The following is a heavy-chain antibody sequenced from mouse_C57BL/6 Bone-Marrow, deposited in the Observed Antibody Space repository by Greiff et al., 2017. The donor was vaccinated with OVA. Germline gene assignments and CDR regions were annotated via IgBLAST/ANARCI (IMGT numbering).Heavy chain of an antibody. CDR3: EGAAHYFDY. CDR2: IHPNSGST. V-gene: IGHV1-64*01. Sequence: VKLQQPGAELVKPGASVKLSCKASGYTFTSYWMHWVKQRPGQGLEWIGMIHPNSGSTNYNEKFKSKATLTVDKSSSTAYMQLSSLTSEDSAVYYCEGAAHYFDYWGQGTTLTVSS. J-gene: IGHJ2*01. CDR1: GYTFTSYW. D-gene: IGHD6-1*01.